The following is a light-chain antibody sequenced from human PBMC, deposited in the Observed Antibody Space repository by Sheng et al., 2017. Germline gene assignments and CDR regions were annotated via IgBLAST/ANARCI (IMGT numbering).Light chain of an antibody. Sequence: EIVLTQSPATLSLSPGERATLSCRASQSVSSSRLAWYQQTPGQAPRLLILGAANRATGIPDRFSGSGSATDFTLTINRLEAEDFAVYYCQQYGDLPWTFCQGTKVEIK. CDR1: QSVSSSR. CDR3: QQYGDLPWT. J-gene: IGKJ1*01. CDR2: GAA. V-gene: IGKV3-20*01.